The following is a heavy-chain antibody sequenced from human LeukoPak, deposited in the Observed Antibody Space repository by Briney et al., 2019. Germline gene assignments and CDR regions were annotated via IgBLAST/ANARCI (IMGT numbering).Heavy chain of an antibody. V-gene: IGHV3-23*01. CDR3: AKEGYYIESIFDH. CDR1: GFTFSNYA. CDR2: ITGSGDNT. Sequence: GGSLRLSCAAPGFTFSNYAMHWVRQAPGKGLEWVSAITGSGDNTYYADSVKGRFTISRDNSKNTLSLQINSLRADDTAVYYCAKEGYYIESIFDHWGQGTLVTVSS. D-gene: IGHD2-21*01. J-gene: IGHJ4*02.